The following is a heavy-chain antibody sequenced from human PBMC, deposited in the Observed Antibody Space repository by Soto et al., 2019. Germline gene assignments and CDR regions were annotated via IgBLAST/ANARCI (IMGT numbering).Heavy chain of an antibody. CDR3: ARDTGIAVAKRLLDY. CDR1: GYTFTSYY. CDR2: INPSGGST. V-gene: IGHV1-46*01. D-gene: IGHD6-19*01. J-gene: IGHJ4*02. Sequence: ASMKVSCKASGYTFTSYYMHWVRQAPGQGLEWMGIINPSGGSTSYAQKFQGGVTMTRDTSTSTVYMELSSLRSEDTAVYYCARDTGIAVAKRLLDYWGKGTLVTVSP.